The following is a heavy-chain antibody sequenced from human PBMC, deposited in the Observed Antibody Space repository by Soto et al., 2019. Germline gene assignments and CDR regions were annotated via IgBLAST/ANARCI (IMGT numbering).Heavy chain of an antibody. CDR2: IYYSGST. V-gene: IGHV4-31*03. CDR3: XRESGGYGSSTRYGLDV. Sequence: SETLSLTCSVSGGSISSVGHYWTWIRQQPGQGLEWTGYIYYSGSTDYNPSLKSRVTISVDRSKNQFSLNLSSVTAADTAIYDCXRESGGYGSSTRYGLDVWGQGTTVTVSS. CDR1: GGSISSVGHY. J-gene: IGHJ6*02. D-gene: IGHD6-25*01.